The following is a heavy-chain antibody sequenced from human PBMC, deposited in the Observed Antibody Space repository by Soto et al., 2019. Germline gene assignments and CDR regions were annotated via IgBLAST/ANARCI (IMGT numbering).Heavy chain of an antibody. J-gene: IGHJ6*03. Sequence: GASVKVSCKASGYTFTNYAVHWVRQAPGQRLEWMGWINAGNGNTRYSQKFQGRVTITRDTPARTVYMELSSLRSGDTAVYYCARGHLAVVPVASWFYYMDVWGKGTTVTVSS. CDR3: ARGHLAVVPVASWFYYMDV. CDR2: INAGNGNT. CDR1: GYTFTNYA. D-gene: IGHD2-2*01. V-gene: IGHV1-3*01.